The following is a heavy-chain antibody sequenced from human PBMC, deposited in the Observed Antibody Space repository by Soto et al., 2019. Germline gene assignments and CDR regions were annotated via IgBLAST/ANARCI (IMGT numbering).Heavy chain of an antibody. Sequence: SGPTLVNPTQTLTLTCTFSGFSLSTSGMCVSWIRQPPGKALEWLARIDWDDDKYYSTSLKTRLTISKDTSKNQVVLTMTNMDPVDTATYYCARISYGYEQPRGLFDYWGQGTPVTVSA. CDR2: IDWDDDK. CDR3: ARISYGYEQPRGLFDY. D-gene: IGHD3-16*01. J-gene: IGHJ4*01. CDR1: GFSLSTSGMC. V-gene: IGHV2-70*11.